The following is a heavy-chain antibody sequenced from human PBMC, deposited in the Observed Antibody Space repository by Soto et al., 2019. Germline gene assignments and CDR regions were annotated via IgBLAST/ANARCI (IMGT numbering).Heavy chain of an antibody. CDR3: ARESSSTVTTGGGGSAKDY. J-gene: IGHJ4*02. CDR1: GLTFSNYA. V-gene: IGHV3-30-3*01. Sequence: QVHLVESGGGVVQPGRSLRLSCAASGLTFSNYAMHWVRQAPGKGLEWVAFISYDGTNRCYPDSVKGRFTISRDNSKNQLXXQMNSLKTEATAVYCCARESSSTVTTGGGGSAKDYWGQGALVTVSS. D-gene: IGHD4-17*01. CDR2: ISYDGTNR.